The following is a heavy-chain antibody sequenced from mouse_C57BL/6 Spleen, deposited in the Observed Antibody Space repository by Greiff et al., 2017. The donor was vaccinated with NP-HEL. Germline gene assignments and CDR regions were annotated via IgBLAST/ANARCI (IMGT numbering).Heavy chain of an antibody. J-gene: IGHJ2*01. CDR1: GFTFSSYA. CDR3: ARAYYGSSWGY. V-gene: IGHV5-4*03. CDR2: ISDGGSYT. Sequence: EVKVVESGGGLVKPGGSLKLSCAASGFTFSSYAMSWVRQTPEKRLEWVATISDGGSYTYYPDNVKGRFTIARDNAKNNLYLQMSHLKSEDTAMYYCARAYYGSSWGYWGQGTTLTVSS. D-gene: IGHD1-1*01.